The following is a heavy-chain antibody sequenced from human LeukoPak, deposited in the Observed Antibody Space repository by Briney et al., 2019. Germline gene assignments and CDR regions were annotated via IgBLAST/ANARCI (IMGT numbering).Heavy chain of an antibody. CDR1: GYTFTSNG. V-gene: IGHV7-4-1*02. CDR3: ARETYSSGGSTYYYGMDV. Sequence: GASVKVSCKASGYTFTSNGINWVRQAPGQGLEWLGWINTYTGNPTYAQGFTGRFVLSLDTSVSTAYLQISSLQAEDTAVYYCARETYSSGGSTYYYGMDVWGQGTTVTVSS. CDR2: INTYTGNP. J-gene: IGHJ6*02. D-gene: IGHD6-25*01.